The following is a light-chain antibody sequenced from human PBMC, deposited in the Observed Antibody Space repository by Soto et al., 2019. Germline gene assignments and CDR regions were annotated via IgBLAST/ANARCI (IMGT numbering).Light chain of an antibody. Sequence: QSVLTQSPSASASLGASVKLTGTLNSGHTTYAITWHQQQPDKGPRYLMKLNGDGSHTKGDGIPDRFSGSSSGAERYLTISSLQSEDEAEYYCQTWDTGIGVFGGGTKLTVL. CDR3: QTWDTGIGV. CDR1: SGHTTYA. CDR2: LNGDGSH. V-gene: IGLV4-69*01. J-gene: IGLJ3*02.